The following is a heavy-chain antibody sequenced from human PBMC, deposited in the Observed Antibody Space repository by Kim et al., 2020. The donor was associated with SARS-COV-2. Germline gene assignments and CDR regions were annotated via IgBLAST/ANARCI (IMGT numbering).Heavy chain of an antibody. D-gene: IGHD3-3*01. V-gene: IGHV3-21*01. J-gene: IGHJ3*02. CDR3: ARVRRSGNFYDAFEI. CDR2: ISSSSSYI. Sequence: GGSLRLSCAASGFTFSSYSMNWVRQAPGKGLEWVSSISSSSSYINYADSVKGRFTISRDNAKNSLYLQMNSLRAEDTAVYYCARVRRSGNFYDAFEIWGQGTMVTVSS. CDR1: GFTFSSYS.